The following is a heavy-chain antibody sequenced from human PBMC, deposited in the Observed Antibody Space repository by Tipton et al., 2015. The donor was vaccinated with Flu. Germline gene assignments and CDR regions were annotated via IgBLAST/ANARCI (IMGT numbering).Heavy chain of an antibody. V-gene: IGHV4-38-2*02. J-gene: IGHJ4*02. CDR2: ISHSGRT. Sequence: GLVKPSETLSLICTVSDYSISSGYYWGWIRQPPGKGLEWIGCISHSGRTYYNPSLKSRVTISVDTAKNQFSQRLSSVTAADMAVYYCARSTYYYGSGSSDYWGQGTLVTVSS. CDR3: ARSTYYYGSGSSDY. D-gene: IGHD3-10*01. CDR1: DYSISSGYY.